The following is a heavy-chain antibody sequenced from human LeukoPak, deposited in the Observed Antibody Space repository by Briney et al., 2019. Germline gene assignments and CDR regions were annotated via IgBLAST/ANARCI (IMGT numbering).Heavy chain of an antibody. CDR3: TRTVLDCKNGVCYDY. Sequence: GASVKVSCKPSGYTFSNYGISWVRQAPGQGLEWMGWISPYNGNTINAQKVQGRVTVTTDTTTSTAYMELRSLRSDDTAVYYCTRTVLDCKNGVCYDYWGQGTLVTVSS. J-gene: IGHJ4*02. CDR1: GYTFSNYG. V-gene: IGHV1-18*01. D-gene: IGHD2-8*01. CDR2: ISPYNGNT.